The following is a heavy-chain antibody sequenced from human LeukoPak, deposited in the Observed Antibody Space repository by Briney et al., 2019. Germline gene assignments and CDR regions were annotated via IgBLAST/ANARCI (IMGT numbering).Heavy chain of an antibody. CDR2: IYPGDSDT. Sequence: GESLKISCKGSGYSFTSYWIGWVRQMPGKGLEWMGIIYPGDSDTRYSPSFQGQVTISADKSISTAYLQWSSLKASDTAMYYCARTTIRTTDAFDIWGQGTMVTVSS. J-gene: IGHJ3*02. CDR3: ARTTIRTTDAFDI. V-gene: IGHV5-51*01. D-gene: IGHD4-11*01. CDR1: GYSFTSYW.